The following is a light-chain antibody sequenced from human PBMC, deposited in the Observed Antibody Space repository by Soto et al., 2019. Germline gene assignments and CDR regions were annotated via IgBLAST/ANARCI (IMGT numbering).Light chain of an antibody. CDR3: SSYTSATTYV. CDR1: SSDVGTYDY. J-gene: IGLJ1*01. V-gene: IGLV2-14*01. CDR2: DVS. Sequence: QSVLTQPASVSGSPGQSITISCTGTSSDVGTYDYVSWYQQHPGEAPKLIIYDVSNRPAGVSSRFSGSKSGNTASLTISGLQTQDEADYYCSSYTSATTYVFGTGTKVTVL.